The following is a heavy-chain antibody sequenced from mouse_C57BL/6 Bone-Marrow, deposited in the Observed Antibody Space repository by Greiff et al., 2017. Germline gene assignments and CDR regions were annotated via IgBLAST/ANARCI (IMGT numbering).Heavy chain of an antibody. CDR1: GYSFTDYN. CDR3: ARCYDYDYAMDY. Sequence: EVKLVESGPELVKPGASVKISCKASGYSFTDYNMNWVKQSNGKSLEWIGVINPNYGTTSYNQKFKGKATLTVDQSSSTAYMQLNSLTSEDSAVYYCARCYDYDYAMDYWGQGTSVTVSS. V-gene: IGHV1-39*01. D-gene: IGHD2-4*01. CDR2: INPNYGTT. J-gene: IGHJ4*01.